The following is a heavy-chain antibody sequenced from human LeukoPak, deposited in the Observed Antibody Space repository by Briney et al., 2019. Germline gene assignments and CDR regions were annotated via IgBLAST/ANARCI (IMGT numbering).Heavy chain of an antibody. CDR1: GYTFTSYG. CDR3: VRSLAVDGTRAY. CDR2: MNPLSGNT. J-gene: IGHJ4*02. Sequence: ASVKVSCKASGYTFTSYGISWVRQAAGQGLEWMGWMNPLSGNTGYAQKFQGRVTMTRNTSTGTAYMELSSLRSEDTAVYYCVRSLAVDGTRAYWGQGTPVIVSS. V-gene: IGHV1-8*02. D-gene: IGHD6-19*01.